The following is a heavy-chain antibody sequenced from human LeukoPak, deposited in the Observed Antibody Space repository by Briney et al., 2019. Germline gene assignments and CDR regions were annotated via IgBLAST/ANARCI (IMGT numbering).Heavy chain of an antibody. CDR1: GFTFSSYG. V-gene: IGHV3-30*18. CDR2: ISYDGSNK. CDR3: AKDWESGSQAWYYFDY. D-gene: IGHD1-26*01. Sequence: GSLLLSCAASGFTFSSYGMHWVRQAPGKGLEWVAVISYDGSNKYYADSVKGRFTISRDNSKNTLYLQMNSLRAEDTAVYYCAKDWESGSQAWYYFDYWGQGTLVTVSS. J-gene: IGHJ4*02.